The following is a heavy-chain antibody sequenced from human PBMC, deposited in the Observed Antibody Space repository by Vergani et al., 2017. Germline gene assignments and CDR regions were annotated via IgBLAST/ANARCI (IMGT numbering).Heavy chain of an antibody. CDR1: GFTFSSYS. V-gene: IGHV3-48*01. D-gene: IGHD3-10*01. Sequence: EVQLVESGGGLVQPGGSLRLSCAASGFTFSSYSMNWVRQAPGKGLEWVSYISSSSSTIYYADSVKGRFTISRDNAKNSLYLQMNSLRAEDTAVYYCARGLMRDYYGSGSYSGWGQGTLVTVSS. CDR2: ISSSSSTI. J-gene: IGHJ4*02. CDR3: ARGLMRDYYGSGSYSG.